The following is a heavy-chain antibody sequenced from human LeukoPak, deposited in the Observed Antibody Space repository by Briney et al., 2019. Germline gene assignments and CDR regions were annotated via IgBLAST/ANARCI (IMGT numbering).Heavy chain of an antibody. CDR3: AKDMWTRYCSSTSCYAFDY. CDR2: ISWNSGSI. V-gene: IGHV3-9*01. CDR1: GFTFDDYA. J-gene: IGHJ4*02. Sequence: GGSLRLSCAASGFTFDDYAMRWVRQAPGKGLEWVSGISWNSGSIGYAVSVKGRFTISRDNAKNSLYLQMNSLRAEDTALYYCAKDMWTRYCSSTSCYAFDYWGQGTLVTVSS. D-gene: IGHD2-2*01.